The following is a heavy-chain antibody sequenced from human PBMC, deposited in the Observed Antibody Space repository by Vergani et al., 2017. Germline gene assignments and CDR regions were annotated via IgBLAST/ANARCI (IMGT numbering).Heavy chain of an antibody. J-gene: IGHJ4*02. D-gene: IGHD3-3*01. CDR1: GFTFSSYG. V-gene: IGHV3-30*02. Sequence: VQLVESGGGLVQPGGSLRLSCAASGFTFSSYGMHWVRQAPGKGLEWVAFIRYDGSNKYYADSVKGRFTISRDNSKNTLYLQMNSLRAEDTAVYYCAKGSGPAPDYWGQGTLVTVSS. CDR2: IRYDGSNK. CDR3: AKGSGPAPDY.